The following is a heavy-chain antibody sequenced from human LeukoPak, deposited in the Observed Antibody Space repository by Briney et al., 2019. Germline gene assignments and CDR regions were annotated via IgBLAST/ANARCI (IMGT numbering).Heavy chain of an antibody. CDR1: GFTFSSFG. CDR2: ISDNGGSI. J-gene: IGHJ4*02. V-gene: IGHV3-23*01. CDR3: ARESEYYYDSSGFDY. Sequence: GGSLRLSCAASGFTFSSFGMTWVRQAPGKGLEWVSAISDNGGSIFYADSVKGRFTISRDNSKNTLYLQMNSLRAEDTAVYYCARESEYYYDSSGFDYWGQGTLVTVSS. D-gene: IGHD3-22*01.